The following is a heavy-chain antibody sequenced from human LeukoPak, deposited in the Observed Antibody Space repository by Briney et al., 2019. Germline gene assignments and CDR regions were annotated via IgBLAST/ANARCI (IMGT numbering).Heavy chain of an antibody. V-gene: IGHV4-61*01. CDR1: GGSISSSSYY. CDR2: IYYSGST. CDR3: ARGDYFDY. J-gene: IGHJ4*02. Sequence: SETLSLTCTVSGGSISSSSYYWSWIRQPPGKGLEWIGYIYYSGSTNYNPSLKSRVTISVDTSKNQFSLKLSSVTAADTAVYYCARGDYFDYWGQGTLVTVSS.